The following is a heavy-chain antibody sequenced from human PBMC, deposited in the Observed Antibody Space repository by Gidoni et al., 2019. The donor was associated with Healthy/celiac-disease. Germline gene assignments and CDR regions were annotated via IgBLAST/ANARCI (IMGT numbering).Heavy chain of an antibody. CDR3: ARIIAAAGIDVGWFDP. CDR1: GYSFTSYW. V-gene: IGHV5-51*01. J-gene: IGHJ5*02. Sequence: EVQLVQSGAEGKKPGESMKISCKGSGYSFTSYWIGGVRPMPGKGLEWMGIIYPCDSDTSYSPSFHGQVTISADKSISPAYLQWSSLKASDTAMYYCARIIAAAGIDVGWFDPWGQGTLVTVSS. CDR2: IYPCDSDT. D-gene: IGHD6-13*01.